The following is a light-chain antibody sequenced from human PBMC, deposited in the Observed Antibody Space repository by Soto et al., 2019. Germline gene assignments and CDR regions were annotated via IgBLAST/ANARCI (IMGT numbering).Light chain of an antibody. CDR1: QTISSW. CDR2: KAS. V-gene: IGKV1-5*03. CDR3: HQYNSWPPGT. Sequence: DIQMTQSPSTLSGSVVDRVTITCRASQTISSWLAWYQQKPGKAPKLLIYKASTLKSGVPSGFSGSGSGTEFTLTISSLQSEDFALYYCHQYNSWPPGTFGQGTKVDIK. J-gene: IGKJ2*01.